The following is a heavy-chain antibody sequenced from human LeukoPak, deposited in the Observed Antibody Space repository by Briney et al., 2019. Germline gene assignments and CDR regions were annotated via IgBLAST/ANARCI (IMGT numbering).Heavy chain of an antibody. V-gene: IGHV5-51*01. D-gene: IGHD1-26*01. J-gene: IGHJ4*02. Sequence: KHGESLKISSTTSGLDFTDYWIGWVRPMPGKGLECMGIIYPGDSDTRYSPSFQGQVTISADKSISTAYLQWSSLKASDTAIYYCARLVGNNGGYPDYWGQGTLVTVSS. CDR2: IYPGDSDT. CDR3: ARLVGNNGGYPDY. CDR1: GLDFTDYW.